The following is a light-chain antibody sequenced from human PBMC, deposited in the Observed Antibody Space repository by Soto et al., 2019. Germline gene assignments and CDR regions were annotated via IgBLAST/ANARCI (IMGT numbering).Light chain of an antibody. V-gene: IGKV3-20*01. J-gene: IGKJ2*01. Sequence: EIVLTQSPGTLSLSPGERATLSCRASQSVSSSYLAWYQQKPGQAPRLLIYGASSRATGIPDRFSGSGSGTEFPLTISRLEPEDFAVYYCQQYGSSPGYTFGQGTKLEIK. CDR2: GAS. CDR3: QQYGSSPGYT. CDR1: QSVSSSY.